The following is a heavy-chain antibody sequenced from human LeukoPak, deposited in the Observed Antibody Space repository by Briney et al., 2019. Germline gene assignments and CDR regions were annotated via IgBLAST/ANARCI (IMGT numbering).Heavy chain of an antibody. V-gene: IGHV3-48*01. CDR3: ARVSARGYDY. CDR1: GFMFDTYI. J-gene: IGHJ4*02. D-gene: IGHD5-18*01. CDR2: INSINAV. Sequence: GGSLRLSYAASGFMFDTYIMTWVRQAPGKGLEWISYINSINAVYYTDSVQGRFNISRDNAKNSLYLQMNSLRVEDTAMYYCARVSARGYDYWGRGTLVTVSS.